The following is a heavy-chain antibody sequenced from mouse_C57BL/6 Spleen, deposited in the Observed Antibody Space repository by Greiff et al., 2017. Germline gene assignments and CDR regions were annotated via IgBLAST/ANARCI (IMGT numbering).Heavy chain of an antibody. V-gene: IGHV1-82*01. CDR1: GYAFSSSW. Sequence: QVHVKQSGPELVKPGASVKISCKASGYAFSSSWMNWVKQRPGKGLEWIGRIYPGDGDTNYNGKFKGKATLTADKSSSTAYMQLSSLTSEDSAVYFCARDYGSSYRGYFDVWGTGTTVTVSS. J-gene: IGHJ1*03. D-gene: IGHD1-1*01. CDR2: IYPGDGDT. CDR3: ARDYGSSYRGYFDV.